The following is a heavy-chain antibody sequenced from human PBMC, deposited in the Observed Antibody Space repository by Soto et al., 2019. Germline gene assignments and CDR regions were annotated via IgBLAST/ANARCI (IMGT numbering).Heavy chain of an antibody. CDR3: ARRQWLVLGSGWYFDL. CDR1: GGTFSSYT. D-gene: IGHD6-19*01. Sequence: QVQLVQSGAEVKKPGSSVKVSCKASGGTFSSYTISWVRQAPGQGLEWMGRIIPILGIANYAQKFQGRVTITADKSTSTAYMELSSLRSEDTAVYYCARRQWLVLGSGWYFDLWGRGTLVTVSS. CDR2: IIPILGIA. J-gene: IGHJ2*01. V-gene: IGHV1-69*02.